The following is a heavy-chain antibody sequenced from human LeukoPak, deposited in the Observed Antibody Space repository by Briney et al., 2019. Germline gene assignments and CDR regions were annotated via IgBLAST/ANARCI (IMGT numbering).Heavy chain of an antibody. CDR3: ARYSSGWSPFDY. CDR1: GDSIISGYY. J-gene: IGHJ4*02. V-gene: IGHV4-38-2*01. CDR2: IYHNGDT. D-gene: IGHD6-19*01. Sequence: SETLSLTCSVSGDSIISGYYWGWIRQPPGKGLEWIGNIYHNGDTYYNPSLKSRVTISVDTSKNQFSLKLSSVTAADTAVYYCARYSSGWSPFDYWGQGTLVTVSS.